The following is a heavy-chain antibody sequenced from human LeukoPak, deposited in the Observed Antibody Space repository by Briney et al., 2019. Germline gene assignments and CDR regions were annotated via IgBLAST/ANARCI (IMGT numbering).Heavy chain of an antibody. CDR2: ISWNSGSI. Sequence: GGSLRLSCAASGFTFDDYAMHWVRQAPGKGLEWVSGISWNSGSIGYADSVKGRFTISRDNAKNSLYLQMNSLRAEDTASYYCAFVAGCPYWGQGTLVTVSS. CDR1: GFTFDDYA. J-gene: IGHJ4*02. V-gene: IGHV3-9*01. D-gene: IGHD6-19*01. CDR3: AFVAGCPY.